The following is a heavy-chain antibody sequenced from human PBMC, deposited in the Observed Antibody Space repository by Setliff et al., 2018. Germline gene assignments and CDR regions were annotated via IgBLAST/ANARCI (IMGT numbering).Heavy chain of an antibody. Sequence: SLTCTVSGGSISSSSYYWGWIRQPPGKGLEWIGSIYYSGSTYYNPSLKSRVTISVDTSKNQFSLKLSSVTAADTAVYYCARLVDFWSGYYTDLGDYWGQGTLVTVSS. CDR1: GGSISSSSYY. CDR3: ARLVDFWSGYYTDLGDY. D-gene: IGHD3-3*01. J-gene: IGHJ4*02. V-gene: IGHV4-39*01. CDR2: IYYSGST.